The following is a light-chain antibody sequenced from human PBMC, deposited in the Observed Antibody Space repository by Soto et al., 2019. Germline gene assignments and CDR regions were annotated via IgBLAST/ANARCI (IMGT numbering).Light chain of an antibody. CDR1: QSLLHSNGYNY. CDR3: VQALQTPIT. V-gene: IGKV2-28*01. Sequence: DIVMTQSPLSLPVTPGEPASISCRSSQSLLHSNGYNYLDWYLQKPGQSPQLLIYLGSNRASGGPDRLSGSGSGTAFTLKISRVEAEDVGVYYCVQALQTPITFDQGTRLEIK. J-gene: IGKJ5*01. CDR2: LGS.